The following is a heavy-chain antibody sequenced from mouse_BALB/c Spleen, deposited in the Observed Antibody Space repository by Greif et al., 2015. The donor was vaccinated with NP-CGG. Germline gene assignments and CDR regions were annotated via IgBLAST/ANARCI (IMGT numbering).Heavy chain of an antibody. V-gene: IGHV2-9*02. CDR2: IWAGGST. CDR3: ARDRYYGSSYYAMDY. J-gene: IGHJ4*01. D-gene: IGHD1-1*01. Sequence: VKLQESGPGLVAPSQSLSITCTVSGFSLTSYGVHWVRQPPGKGLEWLGVIWAGGSTNYNSALMSRLSISKDNSKSQVFLKMNSLQTDDTAMYYCARDRYYGSSYYAMDYWGQGTSVTVSS. CDR1: GFSLTSYG.